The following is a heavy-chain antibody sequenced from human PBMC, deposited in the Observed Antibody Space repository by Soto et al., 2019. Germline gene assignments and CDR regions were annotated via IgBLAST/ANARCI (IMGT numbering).Heavy chain of an antibody. V-gene: IGHV1-46*01. CDR3: TREENCSGGTCYSEYFHR. J-gene: IGHJ1*01. D-gene: IGHD2-15*01. Sequence: ASVKVSCKASGYLFTAYSMHWVRLAPGQGFEWMGVVNPSGGSTKYAQNFQGRVTMTRDTSTTTIYMELSSLRSDDTAIYYCTREENCSGGTCYSEYFHRWGQGTLVTSPQ. CDR1: GYLFTAYS. CDR2: VNPSGGST.